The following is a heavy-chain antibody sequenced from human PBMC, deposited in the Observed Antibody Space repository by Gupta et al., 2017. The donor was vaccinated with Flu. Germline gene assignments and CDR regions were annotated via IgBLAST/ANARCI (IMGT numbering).Heavy chain of an antibody. J-gene: IGHJ4*02. Sequence: EVQLVESGGGLVQPGRSLRLSCEASGFTFDHYALHWVRQAPGKGREWVSGISWNSGSIGYADSVKGRFTISRDNAKNSLYLQMNSLRAEDTALYYCAKDTQWLVSASTFDYWGQGTLVTVSS. CDR3: AKDTQWLVSASTFDY. D-gene: IGHD6-19*01. CDR1: GFTFDHYA. CDR2: ISWNSGSI. V-gene: IGHV3-9*01.